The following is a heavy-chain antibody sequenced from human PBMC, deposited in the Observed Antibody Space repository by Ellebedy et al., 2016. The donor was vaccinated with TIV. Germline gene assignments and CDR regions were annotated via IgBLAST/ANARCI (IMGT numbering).Heavy chain of an antibody. D-gene: IGHD2-8*02. Sequence: AASVKVSCKASGYTFTSYYMHWVRQAPGQGLEWMGTVNPFNGGTGYAQRFQGRVTMTRDTSASTVYMELSSLRFDETAVYYCAREGGVYYFDYWGQGTLVTVSS. J-gene: IGHJ4*02. CDR2: VNPFNGGT. V-gene: IGHV1-46*01. CDR3: AREGGVYYFDY. CDR1: GYTFTSYY.